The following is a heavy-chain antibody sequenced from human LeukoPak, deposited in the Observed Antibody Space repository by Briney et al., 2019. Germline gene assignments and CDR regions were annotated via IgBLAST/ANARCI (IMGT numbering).Heavy chain of an antibody. V-gene: IGHV3-74*01. CDR1: GFSFSSYW. CDR2: IVGDGTSA. D-gene: IGHD3-16*01. CDR3: VRGGDDPDH. Sequence: AGGSLRLSCVASGFSFSSYWMHWVRQAPGKGLVWVARIVGDGTSATYADSVKGRFTISRDNGKDTLYPQMNSLRVEDTALYYCVRGGDDPDHWGQGTLVTVSS. J-gene: IGHJ5*02.